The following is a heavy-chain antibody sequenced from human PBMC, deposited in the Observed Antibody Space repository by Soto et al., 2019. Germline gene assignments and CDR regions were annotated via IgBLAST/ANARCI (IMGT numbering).Heavy chain of an antibody. D-gene: IGHD3-3*01. CDR1: GGSVSSGSYY. CDR3: ARSAKEYDFWSGYFDY. V-gene: IGHV4-61*01. J-gene: IGHJ4*02. Sequence: SETLSLTCTVSGGSVSSGSYYWSWIRQPPGKGLEWIGYIYYSGSTNYNPSLKSRVTISVDTSKNQFSLKLSSVTAADTAVYYCARSAKEYDFWSGYFDYWGQGTLVTVS. CDR2: IYYSGST.